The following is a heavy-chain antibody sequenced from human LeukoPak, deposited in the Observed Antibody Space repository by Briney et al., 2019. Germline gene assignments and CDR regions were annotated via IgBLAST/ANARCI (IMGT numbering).Heavy chain of an antibody. CDR2: INSDGSST. V-gene: IGHV3-74*01. CDR3: ARDGSDPFDY. CDR1: GFTFSSYW. D-gene: IGHD3-10*01. Sequence: PGESLRLSCAASGFTFSSYWMHWVRHAPGKGLVWVSRINSDGSSTSYADSVKGRFTISRDNARNTLYLQMISLSAEDTAVYYCARDGSDPFDYWGQGTLVTVSS. J-gene: IGHJ4*02.